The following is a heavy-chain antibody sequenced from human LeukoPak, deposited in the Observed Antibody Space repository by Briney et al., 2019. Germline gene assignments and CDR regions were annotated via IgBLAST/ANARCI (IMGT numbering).Heavy chain of an antibody. CDR1: GFTFSSYA. J-gene: IGHJ4*02. Sequence: GGSLRLSCAASGFTFSSYAMTWVRQAPGKGLEWVSGISGSGGSTDYADSVKGRFTISRDNSNNTLYLQLNSLRAEDTALYYCAKGGSGWYRSHFDYWGQGTPVTVSS. D-gene: IGHD6-19*01. CDR3: AKGGSGWYRSHFDY. V-gene: IGHV3-23*01. CDR2: ISGSGGST.